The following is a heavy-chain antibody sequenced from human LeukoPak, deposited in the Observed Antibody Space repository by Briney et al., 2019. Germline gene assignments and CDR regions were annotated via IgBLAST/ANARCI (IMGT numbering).Heavy chain of an antibody. J-gene: IGHJ4*02. Sequence: GGSLRLSCTASGFTFSSYGMHWVRQAPGKGLEWVAIIQYDGNNKHYVDSVQGRFTISRGNSKNTLYLQMNSLRPEDTAVYYCAKERYSSSSLFAITPFDYWGQGSLVTVSS. D-gene: IGHD6-13*01. V-gene: IGHV3-30*02. CDR3: AKERYSSSSLFAITPFDY. CDR2: IQYDGNNK. CDR1: GFTFSSYG.